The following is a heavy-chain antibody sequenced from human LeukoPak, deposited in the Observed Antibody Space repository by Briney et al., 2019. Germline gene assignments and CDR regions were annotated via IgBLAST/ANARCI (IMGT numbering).Heavy chain of an antibody. Sequence: EASVKVSCKASGYTFTGYYMHWVRQAPGQGLEWMGWISPNNGGTNYAQKFQGRVGMTRDTSITTAYMELSGLTSDDTAVYYCARDALRDCTSTSCYTYFYMDVWGKGTTVTASS. CDR2: ISPNNGGT. J-gene: IGHJ6*03. D-gene: IGHD2-2*02. CDR3: ARDALRDCTSTSCYTYFYMDV. CDR1: GYTFTGYY. V-gene: IGHV1-2*02.